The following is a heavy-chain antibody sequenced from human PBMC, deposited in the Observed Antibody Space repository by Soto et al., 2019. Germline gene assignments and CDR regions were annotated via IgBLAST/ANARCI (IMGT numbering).Heavy chain of an antibody. CDR2: ISGSGGST. V-gene: IGHV3-23*01. Sequence: EVQLLESGGGLVQPGGPLRLSCAASGFTFNNYAMSWVRQAPGRGLEWVSGISGSGGSTYYADSVKGRFTISRDNSKNTLYLQMNSLRAEDTAVYYCAKDLGVYAMVVYWGQGTLVTVSS. CDR3: AKDLGVYAMVVY. D-gene: IGHD2-8*02. J-gene: IGHJ4*02. CDR1: GFTFNNYA.